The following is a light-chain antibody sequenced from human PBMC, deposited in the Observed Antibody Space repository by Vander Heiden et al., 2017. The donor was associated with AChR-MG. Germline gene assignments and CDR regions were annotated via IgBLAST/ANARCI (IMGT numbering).Light chain of an antibody. V-gene: IGLV1-51*01. Sequence: QSVLTQPRPVSAAAGQRVTIACAGSSSNIGSHYVSWYHQLPGTAPKLLIYYNNKRPSGIPDRFSASKSGTSATLGITGLQTGDEADYYCAAWDSGLSAVVFGTGTKVSVL. CDR2: YNN. CDR3: AAWDSGLSAVV. J-gene: IGLJ1*01. CDR1: SSNIGSHY.